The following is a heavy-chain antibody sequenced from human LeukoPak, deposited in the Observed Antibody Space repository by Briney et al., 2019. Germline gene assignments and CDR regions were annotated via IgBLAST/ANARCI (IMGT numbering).Heavy chain of an antibody. CDR1: EFTFSSYW. J-gene: IGHJ4*02. V-gene: IGHV3-7*01. CDR3: ARHLSGITGYTYGRGIDY. CDR2: IKQDGSEK. Sequence: GGSLRLSCTASEFTFSSYWMSWVRQAPGKELEWVANIKQDGSEKYYVDSVKGRFTISRDNAKKSLYLQMNSLRAEDTAVYYCARHLSGITGYTYGRGIDYWGQGTLLTVSS. D-gene: IGHD5-18*01.